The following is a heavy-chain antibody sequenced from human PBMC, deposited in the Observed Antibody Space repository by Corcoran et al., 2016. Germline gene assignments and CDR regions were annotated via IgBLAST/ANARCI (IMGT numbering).Heavy chain of an antibody. D-gene: IGHD2-15*01. J-gene: IGHJ3*02. V-gene: IGHV3-15*01. CDR2: IKSKTDGGTT. CDR3: TTDPLLDAFDI. Sequence: EVQLVESGGGLVKPGGSLSLSCAASGFTFSNAWMSWVRQAPGKGLEWVGRIKSKTDGGTTDYAAPVKGRFTISRDDSKNTLYLQMNSLKTEDTAVYDCTTDPLLDAFDIWGKGTMVTVSS. CDR1: GFTFSNAW.